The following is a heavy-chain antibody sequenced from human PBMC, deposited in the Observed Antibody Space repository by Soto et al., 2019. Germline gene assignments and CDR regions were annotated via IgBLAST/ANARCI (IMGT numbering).Heavy chain of an antibody. CDR1: GFTFSSYA. J-gene: IGHJ4*02. D-gene: IGHD6-19*01. Sequence: EVQLLESGGGLVQPGGSLRLSCATSGFTFSSYAMSWVRQAPGKGLEWVSAISGSGGSTYYADSVKGRFTISRDNSKNPLYLQMNSLRAEDTAVYYCAKWGSGWYRGRIDYWGQGTLVTVSS. CDR2: ISGSGGST. CDR3: AKWGSGWYRGRIDY. V-gene: IGHV3-23*01.